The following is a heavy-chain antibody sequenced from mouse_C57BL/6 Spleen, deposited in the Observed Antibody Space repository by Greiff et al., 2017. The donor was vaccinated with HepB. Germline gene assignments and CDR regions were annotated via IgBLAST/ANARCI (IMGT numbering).Heavy chain of an antibody. D-gene: IGHD1-1*01. CDR2: IDPSDSYT. V-gene: IGHV1-69*01. CDR1: GYTFTSYW. J-gene: IGHJ4*01. Sequence: VQLQQPGAELVMPGASVKLSCKASGYTFTSYWMHWVKQRPGQGLEWIGEIDPSDSYTNYNQKFKGKSTLTVDKSSSTAYMQLSSLTSEDSAVYYCARGEYYGSLYAMDYWGQGTSVTVSS. CDR3: ARGEYYGSLYAMDY.